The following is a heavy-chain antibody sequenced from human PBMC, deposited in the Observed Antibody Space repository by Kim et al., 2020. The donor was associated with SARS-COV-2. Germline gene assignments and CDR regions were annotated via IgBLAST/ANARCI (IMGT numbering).Heavy chain of an antibody. CDR3: ATGILCSFHNTPVD. Sequence: ASVKVSCKVSGYTLTDFSMHWVRQAPGKGLEWMGGFDSEDGDTIYAQKFQGRVTMTEDTSTDTAYMELSSLRSEDTAVYYCATGILCSFHNTPVDWGQGTLVTVSS. CDR2: FDSEDGDT. J-gene: IGHJ4*02. CDR1: GYTLTDFS. V-gene: IGHV1-24*01. D-gene: IGHD3-10*02.